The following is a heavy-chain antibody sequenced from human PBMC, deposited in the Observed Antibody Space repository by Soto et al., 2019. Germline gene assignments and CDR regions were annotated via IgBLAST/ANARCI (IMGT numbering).Heavy chain of an antibody. CDR3: ASLGSGYSNAFDI. J-gene: IGHJ3*02. CDR1: GGSVSDKTYY. D-gene: IGHD3-22*01. V-gene: IGHV4-61*01. CDR2: VYYSGTT. Sequence: PSETLSLTCSVSGGSVSDKTYYWSWIRQPPGRRLEWIGYVYYSGTTNYNPSLKSRVTISVDTTKNQISLKLSSLTAADTAVYYCASLGSGYSNAFDIWGQGTMVTVSS.